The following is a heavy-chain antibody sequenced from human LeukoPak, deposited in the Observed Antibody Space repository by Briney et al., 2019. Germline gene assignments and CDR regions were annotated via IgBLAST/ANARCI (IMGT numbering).Heavy chain of an antibody. CDR1: GFTFSSYG. Sequence: SGGSLRLSCAASGFTFSSYGMHWVRQAPGKGLEWVAVIWYDGSNKYYADSVKGRFTISRDNSKNTLYLQMNSLRAEDTAVYYCARFSTGPATVTTKMPDYWGQGTLVTVSS. V-gene: IGHV3-33*08. D-gene: IGHD4-17*01. CDR2: IWYDGSNK. J-gene: IGHJ4*02. CDR3: ARFSTGPATVTTKMPDY.